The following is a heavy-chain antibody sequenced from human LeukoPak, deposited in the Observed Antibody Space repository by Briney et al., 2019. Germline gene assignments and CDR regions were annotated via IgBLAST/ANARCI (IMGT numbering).Heavy chain of an antibody. CDR2: IIPIFGTA. J-gene: IGHJ6*02. D-gene: IGHD3-10*01. Sequence: ASVKVSCKASGYTFTSYAISWVRQAPGQGLEWMGGIIPIFGTANYAQKFQGRVTITADESTSTAYMELSSLRSEDTAVYYCARAYYGSGSYYYGMDVWGQGTTVTVSS. CDR1: GYTFTSYA. V-gene: IGHV1-69*13. CDR3: ARAYYGSGSYYYGMDV.